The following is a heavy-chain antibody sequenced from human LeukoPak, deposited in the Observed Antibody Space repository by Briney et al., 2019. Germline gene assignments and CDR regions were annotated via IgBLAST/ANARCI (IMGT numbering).Heavy chain of an antibody. V-gene: IGHV4-4*07. J-gene: IGHJ4*02. CDR1: GGSISSYY. D-gene: IGHD6-6*01. Sequence: PSETLSLTCTVSGGSISSYYWSWIRQPAGKGLEWIGRIYTSGGTNYNPSLKSRVTMSVDTSKNQFSLKLSSVTAADTAVYYCARGPQGVYVYSSSSGADYFDYWGQGTLVTVSS. CDR3: ARGPQGVYVYSSSSGADYFDY. CDR2: IYTSGGT.